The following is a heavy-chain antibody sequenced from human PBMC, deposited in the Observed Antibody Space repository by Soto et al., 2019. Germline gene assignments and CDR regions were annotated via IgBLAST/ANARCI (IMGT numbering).Heavy chain of an antibody. CDR3: ARDSGYGDSWVY. Sequence: EVQLVESGGGLVKPGGSLRLSCAASGFTFSSYSMNWVRQAPGKGLEWVSSISSSSSYIYYADSVKGRFTIYRDNVKNSLYLQMNSLRAEDTAVYYCARDSGYGDSWVYWGQGTLVTVSS. CDR1: GFTFSSYS. J-gene: IGHJ4*02. CDR2: ISSSSSYI. V-gene: IGHV3-21*01. D-gene: IGHD5-12*01.